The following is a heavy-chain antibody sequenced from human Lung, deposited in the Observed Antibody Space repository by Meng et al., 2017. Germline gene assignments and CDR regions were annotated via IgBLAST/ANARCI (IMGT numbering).Heavy chain of an antibody. J-gene: IGHJ4*02. D-gene: IGHD2-15*01. CDR1: GFTFSSYS. V-gene: IGHV3-21*01. CDR2: INSSPT. CDR3: ARGRVVVSATPSDY. Sequence: EVQLVESGGGLVKPGGSLRLSCAASGFTFSSYSMNWVRQAPGKGLEWVSSINSSPTYADSVKGRFTISRDNAENSLYLQMNSLRVEDTAVYFCARGRVVVSATPSDYWGQGTLVTVSS.